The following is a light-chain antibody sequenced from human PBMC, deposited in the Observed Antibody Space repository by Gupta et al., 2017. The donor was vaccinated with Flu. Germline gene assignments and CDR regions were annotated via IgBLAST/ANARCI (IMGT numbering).Light chain of an antibody. CDR1: QTIGRY. V-gene: IGKV1-39*01. J-gene: IGKJ4*01. Sequence: SLSASVGDRATITCRASQTIGRYLNWYQQKPGKAPNLLIYAASSLASGVPSRFSGSGSGTDFTLTISSLQPEDFATYYCQQTYSKPPRITFGGGTKVEIK. CDR3: QQTYSKPPRIT. CDR2: AAS.